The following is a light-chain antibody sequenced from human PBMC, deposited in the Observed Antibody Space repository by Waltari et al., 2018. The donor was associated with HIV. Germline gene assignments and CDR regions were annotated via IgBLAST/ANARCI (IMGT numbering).Light chain of an antibody. CDR2: DTS. CDR3: QQRSTWPPVT. V-gene: IGKV3-11*01. Sequence: EVVLTQSPATLSLSPGERATLSRTASQSVGSFLSWYQQKPGQSPRLLIYDTSNRAAGSPARCSGGGSATEFTLTISSVEPEDSAVYYGQQRSTWPPVTFGGGTRVEIK. CDR1: QSVGSF. J-gene: IGKJ4*01.